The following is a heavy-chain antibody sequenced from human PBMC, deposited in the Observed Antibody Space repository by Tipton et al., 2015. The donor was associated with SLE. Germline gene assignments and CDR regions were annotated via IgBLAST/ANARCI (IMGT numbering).Heavy chain of an antibody. D-gene: IGHD2-8*01. CDR2: INHSGST. V-gene: IGHV4-34*01. Sequence: GLVKPSEALSLTCTVSGGSFSTYYWSWIRQPPGKGLEWIGEINHSGSTNYNPPLKSRVTISVDTSKNQFSLKLSSVTAADTAVYYCARGPGTKDYWGQGTLVTVSS. CDR3: ARGPGTKDY. CDR1: GGSFSTYY. J-gene: IGHJ4*02.